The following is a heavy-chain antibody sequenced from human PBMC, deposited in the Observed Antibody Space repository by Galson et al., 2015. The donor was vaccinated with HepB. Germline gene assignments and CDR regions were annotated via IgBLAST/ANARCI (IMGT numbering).Heavy chain of an antibody. Sequence: LRLSCAASGFSFNNYEMNWVRQAPGKGLEWVSYIDATSTIIYYAQSVRGRFTISRDNAKNSLYLQMNSLRAEDTAIYYCARDRYSTGWHPGPFDYWGQGSLVTVSS. CDR3: ARDRYSTGWHPGPFDY. V-gene: IGHV3-48*03. CDR1: GFSFNNYE. D-gene: IGHD6-19*01. CDR2: IDATSTII. J-gene: IGHJ4*02.